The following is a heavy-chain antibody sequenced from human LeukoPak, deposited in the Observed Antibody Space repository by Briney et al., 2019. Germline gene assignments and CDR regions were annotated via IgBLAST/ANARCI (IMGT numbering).Heavy chain of an antibody. Sequence: TSETLSLTCTVSGGSISSYYWSWIRQPPGKGLEWIGYIYYSGSTNYKPSLKSRVTISVDTSKNQFSLKLSSVTAADTAVYYCARHKYDFGDYYYGMDVWGQGTTVTVSS. D-gene: IGHD3-3*01. J-gene: IGHJ6*02. V-gene: IGHV4-59*08. CDR2: IYYSGST. CDR1: GGSISSYY. CDR3: ARHKYDFGDYYYGMDV.